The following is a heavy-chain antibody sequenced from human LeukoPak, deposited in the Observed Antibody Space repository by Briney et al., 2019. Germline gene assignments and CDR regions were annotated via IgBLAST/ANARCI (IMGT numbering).Heavy chain of an antibody. J-gene: IGHJ4*02. CDR3: ARDLFRDFWSGYWDGIDY. CDR1: GYTFTTYN. D-gene: IGHD3-3*01. CDR2: INPSGGST. Sequence: ASVKVSCKASGYTFTTYNIHWVRQAPGQGLEWMGIINPSGGSTSYAQKFQGRVTLTRDMSTRTVYMELSSLRSEDTAVYYCARDLFRDFWSGYWDGIDYWGQGTLVTVSS. V-gene: IGHV1-46*01.